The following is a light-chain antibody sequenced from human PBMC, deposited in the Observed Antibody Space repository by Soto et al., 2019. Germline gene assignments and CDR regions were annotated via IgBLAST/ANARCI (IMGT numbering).Light chain of an antibody. Sequence: EIVLTQSPGTLSLSPGERATLSCRASQSVSSSHLTWYQQKPGQAPRLLIYGASTRTTDIPDRFSGSGSGTDFTLTISRLEPEDFAVYYCQQFYSSPWTFGQGIKVEIK. CDR3: QQFYSSPWT. CDR2: GAS. J-gene: IGKJ1*01. V-gene: IGKV3-20*01. CDR1: QSVSSSH.